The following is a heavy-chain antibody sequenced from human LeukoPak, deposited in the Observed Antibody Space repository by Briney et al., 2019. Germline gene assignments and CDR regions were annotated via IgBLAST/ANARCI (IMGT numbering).Heavy chain of an antibody. V-gene: IGHV1-18*01. CDR1: GGTFSSYA. D-gene: IGHD1-26*01. CDR3: ARDEYSGSYSYGMDV. J-gene: IGHJ6*02. Sequence: ASVKVSCKASGGTFSSYAISWVRQAPGQGLEWMGWISVYNGNTKYAQKLQDRVTMTTDIYTTTAYMELRSLRSDDTAVYYCARDEYSGSYSYGMDVWGQGTTVTVSS. CDR2: ISVYNGNT.